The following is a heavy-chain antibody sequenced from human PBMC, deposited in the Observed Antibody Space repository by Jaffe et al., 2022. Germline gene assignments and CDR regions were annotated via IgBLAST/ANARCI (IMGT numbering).Heavy chain of an antibody. CDR3: AKMRFPYYYMDV. V-gene: IGHV3-48*01. CDR2: IGSSSDSI. J-gene: IGHJ6*03. CDR1: GFTFSSYT. D-gene: IGHD3-3*01. Sequence: EVQLVESGGGLGQPGGSLRLSCAASGFTFSSYTMNWVRQAPGKGLEWVSNIGSSSDSIHYADSVKGRFTISRDNAKNSLYLQMNSLRAEDTAVYYCAKMRFPYYYMDVWGKGTTVTVSS.